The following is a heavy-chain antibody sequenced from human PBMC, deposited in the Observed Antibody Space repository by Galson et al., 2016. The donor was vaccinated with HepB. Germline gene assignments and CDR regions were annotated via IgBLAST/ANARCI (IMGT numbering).Heavy chain of an antibody. CDR2: IWHDGSNK. Sequence: SLRLSCAASEFTFSTYGMHWVRQAPGKGLEWVALIWHDGSNKYYADSVKGRFTTSRDNPKNTLYLQMNSRKVEDTAVYYCAREMHVAAAAAFDFWGRGTLVTVSS. D-gene: IGHD6-13*01. V-gene: IGHV3-33*01. CDR1: EFTFSTYG. J-gene: IGHJ4*02. CDR3: AREMHVAAAAAFDF.